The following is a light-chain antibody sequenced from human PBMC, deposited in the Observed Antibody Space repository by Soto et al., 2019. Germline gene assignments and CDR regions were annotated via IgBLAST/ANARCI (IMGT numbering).Light chain of an antibody. Sequence: EVVLTQSPATLSVSPGERATLSCRASQTVSRSLAWYQQKPGQAPKLLIYGASMMATGVPDRFSGSESGTEFTLTISSLQSEDFAVYYCQQYLDGPPYTFGQGTQVEIK. CDR3: QQYLDGPPYT. CDR2: GAS. V-gene: IGKV3-15*01. CDR1: QTVSRS. J-gene: IGKJ2*01.